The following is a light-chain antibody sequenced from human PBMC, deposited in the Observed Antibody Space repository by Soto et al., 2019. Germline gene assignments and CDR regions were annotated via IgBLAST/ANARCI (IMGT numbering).Light chain of an antibody. CDR2: GAS. Sequence: EIVMTQSPATLSVSPGERATLSCRASQSVSSNLAWYQQKPGQAPRLLIYGASTRATGIPARFSGSGSGTKFPLTNRILQSADFAVYYCQQYNNWSPRYTFGQGTKLEIK. CDR3: QQYNNWSPRYT. J-gene: IGKJ2*01. V-gene: IGKV3-15*01. CDR1: QSVSSN.